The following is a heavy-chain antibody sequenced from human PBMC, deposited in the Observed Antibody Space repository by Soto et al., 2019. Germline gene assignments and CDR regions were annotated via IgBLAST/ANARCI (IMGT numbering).Heavy chain of an antibody. J-gene: IGHJ6*02. V-gene: IGHV1-46*01. CDR3: ARVYGDQGYYYYYGMDV. CDR1: GYTFTSYY. CDR2: INPSGGST. Sequence: QVQLVQSGAEVKKPGASVKVSCKASGYTFTSYYMHWVRQAPGQGLEGMGIINPSGGSTSYAQKYQGRVTMTRDTSTSTVYMELSSLRSEDTAVYYCARVYGDQGYYYYYGMDVWGQGTTVTVSS. D-gene: IGHD4-17*01.